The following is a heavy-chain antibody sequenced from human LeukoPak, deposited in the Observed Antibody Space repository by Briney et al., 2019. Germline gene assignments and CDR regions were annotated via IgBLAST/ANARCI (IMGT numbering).Heavy chain of an antibody. CDR2: IYSGGDT. J-gene: IGHJ5*02. D-gene: IGHD1-14*01. CDR3: ARGYTVGFDR. CDR1: GFTFSSNY. Sequence: PGGSLRLSCAASGFTFSSNYMSWVRQAPGKGLEWVSVIYSGGDTYHADSVKGRFTVSRDSSKNTVYLQMNSLRVEDTAVYYCARGYTVGFDRWGQGTLVTVSS. V-gene: IGHV3-53*01.